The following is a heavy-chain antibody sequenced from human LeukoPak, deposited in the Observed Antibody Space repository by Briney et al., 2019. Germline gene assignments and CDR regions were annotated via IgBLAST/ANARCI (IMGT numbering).Heavy chain of an antibody. CDR1: GFTFSTSA. J-gene: IGHJ4*02. V-gene: IGHV3-21*01. D-gene: IGHD3-9*01. CDR3: ARDPLRYLRVGHYDS. Sequence: PGGSLRLSCAASGFTFSTSAMNWVRQVPGKGLEWVSSIDYDSSHIYYAASVRGRFTISRDNARNSVYLQMNSLRVEDTAVYYCARDPLRYLRVGHYDSWGQGTLLAVSS. CDR2: IDYDSSHI.